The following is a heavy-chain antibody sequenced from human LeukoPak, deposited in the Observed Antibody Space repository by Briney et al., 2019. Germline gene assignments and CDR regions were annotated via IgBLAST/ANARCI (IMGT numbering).Heavy chain of an antibody. D-gene: IGHD5-18*01. Sequence: SETLSLTCAAYGGSFSGYYWSWIRQPPGKGLEWIGEINHSGSTNYNPSLKSRVTISVDTSKNQFSLKLSSVTAADTAVYYCARRGAAIGIRWGQGTLVTVSS. V-gene: IGHV4-34*01. CDR2: INHSGST. CDR3: ARRGAAIGIR. CDR1: GGSFSGYY. J-gene: IGHJ4*02.